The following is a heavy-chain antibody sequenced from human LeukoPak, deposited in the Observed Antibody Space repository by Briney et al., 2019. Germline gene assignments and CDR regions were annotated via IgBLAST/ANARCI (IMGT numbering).Heavy chain of an antibody. CDR2: IYHSGSGST. CDR3: ARVNYYDSSGYSLEMYNWFDP. D-gene: IGHD3-22*01. J-gene: IGHJ5*02. CDR1: GGSISSGGHS. V-gene: IGHV4-30-2*01. Sequence: SETLSLTCTVSGGSISSGGHSWSWIRQPPGKGLEWIGYIYHSGSGSTYYNPSLKSRVTISVDRSKNQFSLKLSSVTAADTAVYYCARVNYYDSSGYSLEMYNWFDPWGQGTLVTVSS.